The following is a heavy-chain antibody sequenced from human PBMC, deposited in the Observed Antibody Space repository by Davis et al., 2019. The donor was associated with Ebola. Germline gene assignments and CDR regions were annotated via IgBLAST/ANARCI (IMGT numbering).Heavy chain of an antibody. V-gene: IGHV4-59*01. Sequence: SETLSLTCTVSGVSISSYYWSWIRQPPGKGLEWIGYTHYIGSTNYNPSLKSRVTLSVDTSKNQFSLKLSSVTAADTAVYYCARVAASYYYDSSGYGTLYYFDYWGQGTLVTVSS. CDR3: ARVAASYYYDSSGYGTLYYFDY. CDR1: GVSISSYY. D-gene: IGHD3-22*01. J-gene: IGHJ4*02. CDR2: THYIGST.